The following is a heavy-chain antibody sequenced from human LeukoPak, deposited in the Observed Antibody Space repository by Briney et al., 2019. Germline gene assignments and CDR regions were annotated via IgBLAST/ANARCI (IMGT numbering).Heavy chain of an antibody. J-gene: IGHJ4*02. Sequence: GGSLRLSCAASGFTFSSYGMHWVRQAPGKGLEWVSFISYDGSNKYYADSVKGRFTISRDNSKNTLYLQMNSLRAEDTAVYYCEKEGEESSAFDYWGQGTLVTVYS. V-gene: IGHV3-30*18. CDR1: GFTFSSYG. CDR2: ISYDGSNK. CDR3: EKEGEESSAFDY. D-gene: IGHD6-25*01.